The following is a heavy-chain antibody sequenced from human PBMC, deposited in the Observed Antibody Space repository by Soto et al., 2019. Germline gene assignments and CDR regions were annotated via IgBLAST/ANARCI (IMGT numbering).Heavy chain of an antibody. CDR2: IIPIFGTA. V-gene: IGHV1-69*13. D-gene: IGHD1-1*01. CDR3: AGDPGGFLPGTYSYYGMDV. Sequence: GASVKVSCKASGGTFSSYAISWVRQAPGQGLEWMGGIIPIFGTANYAQKFQGRVTITADESTSTAYMELSSLRSEDTAVYYCAGDPGGFLPGTYSYYGMDVWGQGTTVTVSS. J-gene: IGHJ6*02. CDR1: GGTFSSYA.